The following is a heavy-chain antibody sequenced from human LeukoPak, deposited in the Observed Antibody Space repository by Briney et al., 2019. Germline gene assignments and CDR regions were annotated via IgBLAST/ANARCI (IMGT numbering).Heavy chain of an antibody. Sequence: SVKVSCKASGGTISSYAISWVRQAPGQGLEWMGGIIPIFGTANYAQKFQGRVTITADESTSTAYMELSSLRSEDTAVYYCARDGANCSSTSCYVRWVGWFDPWGQGTLVTVSS. CDR2: IIPIFGTA. D-gene: IGHD2-2*01. J-gene: IGHJ5*02. CDR1: GGTISSYA. V-gene: IGHV1-69*13. CDR3: ARDGANCSSTSCYVRWVGWFDP.